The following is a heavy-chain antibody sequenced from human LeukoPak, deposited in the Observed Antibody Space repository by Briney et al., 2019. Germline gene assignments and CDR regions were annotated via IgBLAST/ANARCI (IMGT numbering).Heavy chain of an antibody. CDR3: ASLGQVVVTPRNAVSA. D-gene: IGHD4-23*01. Sequence: ASVKVSCKASGYTFTGYYMHWVRQAPGQGLEWMGWINPNSGGTNYAQKFLGRVTMTRDTSISTAYMELSRLRSDDTAVYYCASLGQVVVTPRNAVSAWGQGTLVTVSS. CDR1: GYTFTGYY. CDR2: INPNSGGT. J-gene: IGHJ5*02. V-gene: IGHV1-2*02.